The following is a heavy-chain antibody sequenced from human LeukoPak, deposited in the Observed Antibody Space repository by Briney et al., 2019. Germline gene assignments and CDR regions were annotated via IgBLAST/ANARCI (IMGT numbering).Heavy chain of an antibody. CDR2: INHSGST. J-gene: IGHJ4*02. Sequence: SETLSLTCAVYGGSFSGYYWSWIRQPPGKGLEWIGEINHSGSTNYNPSLKSRVTISVDTSKNQFSLKLSSVTAADTAVYYCARGRRGYDILTGYYKPFGYWGQGTLVTVSS. CDR3: ARGRRGYDILTGYYKPFGY. V-gene: IGHV4-34*01. D-gene: IGHD3-9*01. CDR1: GGSFSGYY.